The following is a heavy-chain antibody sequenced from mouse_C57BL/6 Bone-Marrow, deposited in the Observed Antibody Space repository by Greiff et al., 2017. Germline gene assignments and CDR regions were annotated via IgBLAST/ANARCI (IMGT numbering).Heavy chain of an antibody. V-gene: IGHV1-64*01. CDR3: ARYWDYGSSYDYAMDD. Sequence: QVQLQQPGAELVKPGASVKLSCKASGYTFTSYWMHWVKQRPGQGLEWIGMIHPNSGSTNYNEKFKSKATLTVDKSSSTAYMQLSSLTSEDSAVYYCARYWDYGSSYDYAMDDWGQGTSVTVSS. CDR1: GYTFTSYW. CDR2: IHPNSGST. J-gene: IGHJ4*01. D-gene: IGHD1-1*01.